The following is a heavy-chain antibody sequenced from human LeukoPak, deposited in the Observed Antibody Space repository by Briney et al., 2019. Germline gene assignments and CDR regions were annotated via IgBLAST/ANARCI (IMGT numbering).Heavy chain of an antibody. V-gene: IGHV3-11*01. CDR3: ARLMGSAGSPYFQH. CDR2: ISSSGSTI. D-gene: IGHD3-16*01. CDR1: GFTFRDYY. J-gene: IGHJ1*01. Sequence: GGSLRLSCAASGFTFRDYYMSWIRQAPGKGLEWVSYISSSGSTIYYADSVKGRFTIYRDNAKNSLYLKMNSLRAEDTAVYYCARLMGSAGSPYFQHWGQGTLVTVSS.